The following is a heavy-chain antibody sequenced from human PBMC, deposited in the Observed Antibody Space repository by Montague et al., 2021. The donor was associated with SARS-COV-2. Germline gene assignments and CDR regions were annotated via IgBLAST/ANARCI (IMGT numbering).Heavy chain of an antibody. D-gene: IGHD2-15*01. CDR2: TYYRSEWYS. V-gene: IGHV6-1*01. CDR3: ARAERGSCGDGNCYQYFFNY. CDR1: GDSVSTNSGT. Sequence: CAISGDSVSTNSGTWNWVRLSPSRGLEWLGRTYYRSEWYSDYSVSVKSRISINPDTSKNQFSLQLNSVTPEDTAMYYCARAERGSCGDGNCYQYFFNYRGQGTLVTVSS. J-gene: IGHJ4*02.